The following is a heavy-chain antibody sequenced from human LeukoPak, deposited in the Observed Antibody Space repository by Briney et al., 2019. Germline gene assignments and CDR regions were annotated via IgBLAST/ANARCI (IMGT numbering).Heavy chain of an antibody. CDR1: GFTFSSYG. CDR3: AKYYGSGSYRYYFDY. CDR2: IRYDGSNK. D-gene: IGHD3-10*01. Sequence: GGSLRLSCAASGFTFSSYGMHWVRQAPGKGLEWVAFIRYDGSNKYYADSVKGRFTISRDNSKNTLYLQMNSLRAEDTAVYYCAKYYGSGSYRYYFDYWGQGTLVTVSS. J-gene: IGHJ4*02. V-gene: IGHV3-30*02.